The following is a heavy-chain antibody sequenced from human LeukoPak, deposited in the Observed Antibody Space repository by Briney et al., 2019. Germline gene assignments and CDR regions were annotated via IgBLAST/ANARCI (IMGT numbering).Heavy chain of an antibody. Sequence: PSETLSLTCTVSGGSISGYYWSWIRQPPGKGLEWIGYIYYSGSTNYNASLKSRVSISVDTSKNQFSLRLSSVTAADTAVYYCARGFYGSGSYYKSPFDCWGQGTLVTVSS. D-gene: IGHD3-10*01. CDR2: IYYSGST. CDR1: GGSISGYY. J-gene: IGHJ4*02. CDR3: ARGFYGSGSYYKSPFDC. V-gene: IGHV4-59*01.